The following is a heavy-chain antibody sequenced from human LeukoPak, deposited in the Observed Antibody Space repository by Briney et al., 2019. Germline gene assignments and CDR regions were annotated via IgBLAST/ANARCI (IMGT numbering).Heavy chain of an antibody. CDR2: ISGSGGTT. V-gene: IGHV3-23*01. CDR1: GFTFSSYA. CDR3: AKDGNYGDYGPLLAYYYGMDV. Sequence: GGSLRLSCAASGFTFSSYAMSWVRQAPGKGLEWVSAISGSGGTTYYADSVKGRFTISRDNSKNTLYLQMNSLRAEDTAVYYCAKDGNYGDYGPLLAYYYGMDVWGQGTTVTVSS. J-gene: IGHJ6*02. D-gene: IGHD4-17*01.